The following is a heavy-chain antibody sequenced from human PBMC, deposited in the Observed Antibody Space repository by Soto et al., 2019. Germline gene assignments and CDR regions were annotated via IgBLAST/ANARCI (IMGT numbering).Heavy chain of an antibody. Sequence: SETLSLTCTVSGGSISSGGYYWSWIRQHPGKGLEWIGYIYYSGSTYYNPSLKSRVTISVDTSKNQFSLKLSSVTAADTAVYYCARDSPDCSGGSCYSGAADYWGQGTLVTVSS. CDR1: GGSISSGGYY. J-gene: IGHJ4*02. D-gene: IGHD2-15*01. CDR3: ARDSPDCSGGSCYSGAADY. V-gene: IGHV4-31*03. CDR2: IYYSGST.